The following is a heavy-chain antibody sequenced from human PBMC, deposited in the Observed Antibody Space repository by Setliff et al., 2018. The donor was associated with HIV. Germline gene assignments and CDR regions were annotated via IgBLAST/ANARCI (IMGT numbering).Heavy chain of an antibody. J-gene: IGHJ4*02. CDR3: ATDPRRLSY. V-gene: IGHV3-11*04. CDR2: ISVSGTDI. CDR1: GFTFTNYY. Sequence: GGSLRLSCAASGFTFTNYYMSWIRQAPGKGLELLSYISVSGTDIKYADSVKGRFTITRDNAKNSLYLQMNSLRAEDTAVYYCATDPRRLSYWGQGTLVTVSS. D-gene: IGHD2-21*01.